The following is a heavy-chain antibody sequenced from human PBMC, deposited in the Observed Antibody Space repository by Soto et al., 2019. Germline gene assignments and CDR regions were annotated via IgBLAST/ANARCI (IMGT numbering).Heavy chain of an antibody. Sequence: GGSLRLSCAASGFTFSSYAMSWVRQAPGKGLEWVSGMSGSGGRTYHADSVKGRFTISRDNSKNTLYLQMNSLRAEDTAVYYCATDPPGTGPYYFDYWGQGTLVTVSS. D-gene: IGHD1-1*01. J-gene: IGHJ4*02. CDR3: ATDPPGTGPYYFDY. V-gene: IGHV3-23*01. CDR1: GFTFSSYA. CDR2: MSGSGGRT.